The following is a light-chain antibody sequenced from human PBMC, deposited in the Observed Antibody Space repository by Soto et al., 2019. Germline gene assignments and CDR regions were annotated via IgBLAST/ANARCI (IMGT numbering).Light chain of an antibody. CDR1: QAITKD. CDR3: LQHNSYPRT. V-gene: IGKV1-17*01. CDR2: AAS. Sequence: DIQMTQSPSSLSASVGDRFTITCRASQAITKDLSWYQQKPGEPPKRLIYAASTLHSGVPSRFSGSGSGTEFTLTISSLQPEDFATYFCLQHNSYPRTFGQGTKVEIK. J-gene: IGKJ1*01.